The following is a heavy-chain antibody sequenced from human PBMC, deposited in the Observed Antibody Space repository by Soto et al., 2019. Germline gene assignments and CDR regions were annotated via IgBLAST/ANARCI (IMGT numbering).Heavy chain of an antibody. D-gene: IGHD3-3*01. CDR1: GFTFSSYA. J-gene: IGHJ5*02. CDR3: AKDPTYYDFWSGYNRPNWFDP. V-gene: IGHV3-23*01. CDR2: ISGSGGST. Sequence: SLRLSCAASGFTFSSYAMSWVRQAPGKGLEWVSAISGSGGSTYYADSVKGRFTISRDNSKNTLYLQMNSLRAEDTAVYYCAKDPTYYDFWSGYNRPNWFDPWGQGTLVTVSS.